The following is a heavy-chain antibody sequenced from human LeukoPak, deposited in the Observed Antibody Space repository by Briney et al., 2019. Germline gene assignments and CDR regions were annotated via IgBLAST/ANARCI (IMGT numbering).Heavy chain of an antibody. V-gene: IGHV3-23*01. CDR3: AKRDRPCSGDCSAPYYFDY. J-gene: IGHJ4*02. CDR1: GFSFGDYG. Sequence: PGRSLRLSCTASGFSFGDYGMSWVRQAPGKGLEWVSSISSSGANTYYADSVKGRFTISRDNSKNTLYLQLSSLRAEDTAVYYCAKRDRPCSGDCSAPYYFDYWGQGTLVTVSS. D-gene: IGHD2-21*02. CDR2: ISSSGANT.